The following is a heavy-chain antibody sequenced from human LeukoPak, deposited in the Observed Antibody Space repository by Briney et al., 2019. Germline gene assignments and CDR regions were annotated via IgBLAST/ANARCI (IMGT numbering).Heavy chain of an antibody. V-gene: IGHV1-24*01. Sequence: ASVKVSCKVSGYSGIELDMHWVRQAPGKGLEWMGGFDREDGGTIYARKFQGRVTLTEDTSTDTAYMELSSLTSEDTAVYYCATHTISGVVTYAFQMWGRGTLVTVSS. CDR3: ATHTISGVVTYAFQM. CDR2: FDREDGGT. D-gene: IGHD3-3*01. CDR1: GYSGIELD. J-gene: IGHJ3*02.